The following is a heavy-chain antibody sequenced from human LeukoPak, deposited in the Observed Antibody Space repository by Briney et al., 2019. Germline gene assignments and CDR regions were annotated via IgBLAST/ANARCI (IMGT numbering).Heavy chain of an antibody. Sequence: PGGSPRLSCAASGFTFSSYAMSWVRPAPGKGLEGVSAISGSGGSTYYADSVKGRFTISRDNSKNTLYLQMNSLRAEDTAVYYCARDWVIESSGYWFDPWGQGTLVTVSS. CDR2: ISGSGGST. D-gene: IGHD3-22*01. V-gene: IGHV3-23*01. J-gene: IGHJ5*02. CDR3: ARDWVIESSGYWFDP. CDR1: GFTFSSYA.